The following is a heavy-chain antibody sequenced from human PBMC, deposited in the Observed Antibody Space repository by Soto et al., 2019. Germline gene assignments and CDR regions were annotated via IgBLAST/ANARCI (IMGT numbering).Heavy chain of an antibody. CDR1: GGSISGSGGL. CDR2: IYHNGNT. V-gene: IGHV4-39*01. D-gene: IGHD3-10*01. Sequence: QLHLQESGPGLVKPSETLSLTCTVSGGSISGSGGLWGWIRQPPGKGLESIGTIYHNGNTYYDPSLGSRVTMCVDTSKNEFSLNLNSLTAADTAVYYCARLPRYGSGTYPEFWGQGTRVTVSS. CDR3: ARLPRYGSGTYPEF. J-gene: IGHJ4*02.